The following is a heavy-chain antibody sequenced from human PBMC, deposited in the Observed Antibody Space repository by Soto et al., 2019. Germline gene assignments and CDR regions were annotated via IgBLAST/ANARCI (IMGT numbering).Heavy chain of an antibody. D-gene: IGHD3-3*01. CDR3: ARVPRAFGVVITQYYFDY. Sequence: QVQLQESGPGLVKPSQTLSLTCTVSGGSISSGDYYWSWIRQPPGKGLEWIGYIYYSGSTYYNPSLKSRVTISVDTSKNRFSLKLSSVTAADTAVYYCARVPRAFGVVITQYYFDYWGQGTLVTVSS. CDR1: GGSISSGDYY. CDR2: IYYSGST. V-gene: IGHV4-30-4*01. J-gene: IGHJ4*02.